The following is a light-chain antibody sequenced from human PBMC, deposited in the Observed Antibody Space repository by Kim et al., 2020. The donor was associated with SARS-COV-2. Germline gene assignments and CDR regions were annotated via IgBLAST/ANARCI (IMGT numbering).Light chain of an antibody. J-gene: IGLJ3*02. CDR1: SPNIRSNY. Sequence: QSVLTQPPSASGTPGQRVTISCSRSSPNIRSNYVVWYQQFPGAVPNLLFHNNNQRTSGILDRFSGSRSVTFASLDISRLQSGDVVDYYYVLWDDSLKKGVFSGGTQLAVL. CDR3: VLWDDSLKKGV. CDR2: NNN. V-gene: IGLV1-44*01.